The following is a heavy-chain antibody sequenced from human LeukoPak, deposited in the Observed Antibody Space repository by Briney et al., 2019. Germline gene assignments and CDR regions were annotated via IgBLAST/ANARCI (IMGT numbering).Heavy chain of an antibody. Sequence: GGSLRLSCAASGFTVSINYMSWVRQAPGKGLEWVSVIYSGGSTYSAESVKGRFTISRDNSKNTLYLQMSSLSAEDTAVYYCARTTTPHYYGSGGYALGYWGQGTLVTVPS. J-gene: IGHJ4*02. D-gene: IGHD3-10*01. V-gene: IGHV3-53*05. CDR3: ARTTTPHYYGSGGYALGY. CDR2: IYSGGST. CDR1: GFTVSINY.